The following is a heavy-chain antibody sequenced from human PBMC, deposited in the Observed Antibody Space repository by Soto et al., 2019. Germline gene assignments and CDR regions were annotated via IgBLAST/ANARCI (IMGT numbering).Heavy chain of an antibody. V-gene: IGHV3-74*01. CDR3: AAGISSASLDY. J-gene: IGHJ4*02. Sequence: EVQLVESGGGLVQPGGSLRLSCAASGFIFRNYWMHWVRQAPGKWLVWVSRIKTDGSFTGYADSVKGRFTISRDNAKNTLYLEMNSLTAEDTALYYCAAGISSASLDYWGQGTLVTVSS. CDR1: GFIFRNYW. CDR2: IKTDGSFT. D-gene: IGHD3-22*01.